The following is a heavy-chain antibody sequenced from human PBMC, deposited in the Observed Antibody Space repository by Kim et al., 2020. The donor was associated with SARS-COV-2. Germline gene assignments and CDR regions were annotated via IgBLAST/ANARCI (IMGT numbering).Heavy chain of an antibody. CDR1: GDSVSSNSAA. J-gene: IGHJ6*02. D-gene: IGHD3-10*01. CDR3: ARGFPLYYYGSGSYLPKSGYYYGMDV. Sequence: SQTLSLTCAISGDSVSSNSAAWNWIRQSPSRGLEWLGRTYYRSKWYNDYAVSVKSRITINPDTSKNQFSLQLNSVTPEDTAVYYCARGFPLYYYGSGSYLPKSGYYYGMDVWGQGTTVTVSS. V-gene: IGHV6-1*01. CDR2: TYYRSKWYN.